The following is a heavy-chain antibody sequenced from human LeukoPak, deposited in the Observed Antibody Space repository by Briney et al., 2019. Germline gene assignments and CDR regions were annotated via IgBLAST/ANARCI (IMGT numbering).Heavy chain of an antibody. Sequence: PSETLSLTCTVSGGSISSSSYYWGWIRQPPGKGLEWIGSIYYSGITYYNPSLKSRVTISVDTSKNQFSLKLSSVTAADPAVYYCARLGGRYSTPPGYWGQATLVTVSS. CDR1: GGSISSSSYY. D-gene: IGHD1-26*01. CDR2: IYYSGIT. J-gene: IGHJ4*02. V-gene: IGHV4-39*01. CDR3: ARLGGRYSTPPGY.